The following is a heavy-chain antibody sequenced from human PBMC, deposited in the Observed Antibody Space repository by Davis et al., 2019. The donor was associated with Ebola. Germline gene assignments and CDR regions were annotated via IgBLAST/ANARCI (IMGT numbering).Heavy chain of an antibody. J-gene: IGHJ4*02. CDR1: GFTFSSYW. CDR3: AKTRCATCHSPDS. Sequence: PGGSLRLSCAASGFTFSSYWMSWVRQAPGKGLEWVANINQDESQKSYVASLKGRFTISRDNSKNTLYVQVNSLRAEDTAIYYCAKTRCATCHSPDSWGQGTLVTVSS. CDR2: INQDESQK. V-gene: IGHV3-7*03.